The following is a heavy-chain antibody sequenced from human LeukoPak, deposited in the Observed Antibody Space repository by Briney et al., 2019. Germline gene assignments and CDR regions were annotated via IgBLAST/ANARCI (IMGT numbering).Heavy chain of an antibody. CDR3: ARIGGSGYVVDY. V-gene: IGHV5-10-1*01. D-gene: IGHD3-3*01. Sequence: GVSLHISCQGSGYGSTSYWISGVRAMPGKGLGWRGRIDPSDSYTNYSPSFQGHVTISADKSISTAYLQWSSLKASDTAMYYCARIGGSGYVVDYWGQGTLVTVSS. CDR2: IDPSDSYT. J-gene: IGHJ4*02. CDR1: GYGSTSYW.